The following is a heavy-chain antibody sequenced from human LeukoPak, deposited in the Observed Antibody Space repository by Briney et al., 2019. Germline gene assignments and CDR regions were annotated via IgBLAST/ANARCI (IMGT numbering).Heavy chain of an antibody. J-gene: IGHJ4*02. CDR2: INSDVAST. CDR1: GFTFSSYW. CDR3: ARDNPNSPGAFDI. D-gene: IGHD1-26*01. V-gene: IGHV3-74*01. Sequence: GRSLRLSYAASGFTFSSYWMHWVSQAPGKGLVCVSRINSDVASTSHADSVKGRFTIYTDKATNTLYLQINSLTKNDTAVYYCARDNPNSPGAFDIWGQGTLVTVSS.